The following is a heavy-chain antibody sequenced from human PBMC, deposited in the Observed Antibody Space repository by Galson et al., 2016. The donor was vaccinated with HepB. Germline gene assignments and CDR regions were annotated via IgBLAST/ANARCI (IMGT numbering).Heavy chain of an antibody. Sequence: ETLSLTCAVSGGSIDTTNWWSWVRQPPGKGLEWIGDIFHNGSANYNPSLTSRVTISVDRSKSQFSLKLTSVTAADTAIYYCARSYIELAYYYYYAMDVWGHGTSVIVAS. J-gene: IGHJ6*02. CDR2: IFHNGSA. V-gene: IGHV4-4*02. CDR1: GGSIDTTNW. D-gene: IGHD2-8*02. CDR3: ARSYIELAYYYYYAMDV.